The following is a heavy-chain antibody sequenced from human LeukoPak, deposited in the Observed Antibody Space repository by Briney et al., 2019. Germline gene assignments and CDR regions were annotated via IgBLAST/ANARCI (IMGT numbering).Heavy chain of an antibody. V-gene: IGHV3-30*02. D-gene: IGHD3-3*01. CDR3: ARDNGDFWSGSNR. CDR2: IRYDGSNK. J-gene: IGHJ4*02. CDR1: GFTFSSFG. Sequence: GGSLRLSCAASGFTFSSFGMHWVRQAPGKGLEWVAFIRYDGSNKYYRDSVKGRFTISRDNSKNTPYLQMNSLRSEDTAVYYCARDNGDFWSGSNRWGQGTLVTVSS.